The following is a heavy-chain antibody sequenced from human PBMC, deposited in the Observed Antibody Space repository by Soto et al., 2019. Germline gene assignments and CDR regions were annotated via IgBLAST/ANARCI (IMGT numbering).Heavy chain of an antibody. CDR2: ISGSGGST. V-gene: IGHV3-23*01. CDR3: ANVDHQWLIPPGDY. Sequence: GGSLRLSCAASGFTFSNYAMTWVRQAPGKGLKWVSAISGSGGSTYYADSVKGRFTISRDNSKNTLYLQMNSLRAEDTAVYYCANVDHQWLIPPGDYWGQGTLVTVSS. J-gene: IGHJ4*02. D-gene: IGHD6-19*01. CDR1: GFTFSNYA.